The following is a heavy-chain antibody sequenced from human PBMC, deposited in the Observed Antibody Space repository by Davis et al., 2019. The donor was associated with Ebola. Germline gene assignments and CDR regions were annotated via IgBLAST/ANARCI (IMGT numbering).Heavy chain of an antibody. V-gene: IGHV1-69*13. D-gene: IGHD1-1*01. CDR3: ARGWGLEPQEHYFAY. Sequence: SVKVSCKASGGTFSSYAISWVRQAPGQGLEWMGGIIPIFGTANYAQKFQGRVTITADDSTSTTYMELSSLRSEDTAVYYCARGWGLEPQEHYFAYWGQGTLVTVSS. CDR2: IIPIFGTA. J-gene: IGHJ4*02. CDR1: GGTFSSYA.